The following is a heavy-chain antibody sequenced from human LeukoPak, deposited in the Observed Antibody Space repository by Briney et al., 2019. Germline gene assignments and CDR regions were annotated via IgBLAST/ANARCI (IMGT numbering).Heavy chain of an antibody. D-gene: IGHD5-24*01. V-gene: IGHV3-7*01. Sequence: GGSLRLSCAASGFTSSSYWMSRVRQAPGKGLEWVANIKQDGSEKYYVDSVKGRFTISRDNAKNSLYLQMNSLRAEVTAVYYCARSGWWMATNFDYWGQGTLVTVSS. CDR3: ARSGWWMATNFDY. CDR1: GFTSSSYW. CDR2: IKQDGSEK. J-gene: IGHJ4*02.